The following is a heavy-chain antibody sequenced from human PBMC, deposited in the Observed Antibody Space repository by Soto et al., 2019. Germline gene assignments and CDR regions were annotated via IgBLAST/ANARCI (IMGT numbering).Heavy chain of an antibody. D-gene: IGHD5-18*01. J-gene: IGHJ6*02. CDR3: ARGLSSYGYGDYYYGMDV. CDR1: GGSISSSNW. V-gene: IGHV4-4*02. CDR2: IYHSGST. Sequence: SETLSLTCAVSGGSISSSNWWSWVRQPPGKGLEWIGEIYHSGSTNYNPSLKSRVTISVDKSKNQFSLKLSSVTAADTAVYYCARGLSSYGYGDYYYGMDVWGQGTTVTVSS.